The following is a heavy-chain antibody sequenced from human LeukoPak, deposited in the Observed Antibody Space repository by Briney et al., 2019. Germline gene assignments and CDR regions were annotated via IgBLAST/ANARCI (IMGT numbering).Heavy chain of an antibody. Sequence: PSETLSLTCTVSGGSISSGTYYWGWIRQPPGKGLEWIGSIRYSGSTYYNPSLKSRVTISVDTSKNQFSLKVSSVTAADTAVYFCARDVRARSIAAPLHWGQGTLVTVSS. CDR1: GGSISSGTYY. CDR2: IRYSGST. D-gene: IGHD6-13*01. V-gene: IGHV4-39*07. CDR3: ARDVRARSIAAPLH. J-gene: IGHJ4*02.